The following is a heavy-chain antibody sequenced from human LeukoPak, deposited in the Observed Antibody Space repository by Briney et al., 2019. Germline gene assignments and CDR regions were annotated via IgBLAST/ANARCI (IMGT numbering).Heavy chain of an antibody. V-gene: IGHV3-30*04. D-gene: IGHD6-13*01. CDR3: ARGGSSWDFAFDI. J-gene: IGHJ3*02. Sequence: GGALRLSCAASRFILSSYAMHWVRQAPGKGLEGVAVLSYDGSDKYYADSLKGRFTISRDNSRNTLYLQMNSLRTEDTAMYYCARGGSSWDFAFDIWGQGTMVTVSS. CDR2: LSYDGSDK. CDR1: RFILSSYA.